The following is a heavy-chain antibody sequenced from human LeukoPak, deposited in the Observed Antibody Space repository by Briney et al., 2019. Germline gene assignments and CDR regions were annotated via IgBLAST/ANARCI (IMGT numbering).Heavy chain of an antibody. D-gene: IGHD2-15*01. Sequence: SETLSLTCTVSGDSVSNYYWSWIRQSPGKGLGWIAFMHPGGTTKYSPSLMSRVAMSVDTSNNQFSLTLTSLTAADTAVYYCARYGVVIASTFYYMDVWGKGTAVTVSS. CDR1: GDSVSNYY. CDR3: ARYGVVIASTFYYMDV. CDR2: MHPGGTT. V-gene: IGHV4-59*02. J-gene: IGHJ6*03.